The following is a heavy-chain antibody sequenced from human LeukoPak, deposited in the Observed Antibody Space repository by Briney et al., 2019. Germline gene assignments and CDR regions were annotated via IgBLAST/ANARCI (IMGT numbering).Heavy chain of an antibody. Sequence: SETLSLTCTVSAGSISSYYWSWIRQPPGKGLEWIGYIYFGGSTNYNPSLNSRVTISVDTSKNQFSLKLSSVTAADTAVYYCARDGYTVDAFDIWGEGTMVTVSS. J-gene: IGHJ3*02. V-gene: IGHV4-59*01. CDR2: IYFGGST. CDR1: AGSISSYY. D-gene: IGHD5-24*01. CDR3: ARDGYTVDAFDI.